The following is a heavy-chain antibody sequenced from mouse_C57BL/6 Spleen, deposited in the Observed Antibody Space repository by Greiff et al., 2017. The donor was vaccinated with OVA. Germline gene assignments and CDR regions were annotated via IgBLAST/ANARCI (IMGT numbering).Heavy chain of an antibody. V-gene: IGHV2-4*01. J-gene: IGHJ4*01. Sequence: VQLVESGPGLVQPSQSLSITCTVSGFSLTSYGVHWVRQPPGKGLEWLGVIWSGGSTDYNAAFISRLSISKDNSKSQVFFKMNSLQADDTAIYYCAKNWNPYYAMDYWGQGTSVTVSS. CDR1: GFSLTSYG. CDR3: AKNWNPYYAMDY. CDR2: IWSGGST.